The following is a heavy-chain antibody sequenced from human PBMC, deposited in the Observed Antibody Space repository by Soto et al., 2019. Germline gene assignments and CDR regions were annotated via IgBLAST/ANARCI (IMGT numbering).Heavy chain of an antibody. CDR2: IWYDGSNK. J-gene: IGHJ4*02. V-gene: IGHV3-33*01. D-gene: IGHD3-16*02. CDR3: ARVFPLVNYFDY. Sequence: PGGSLRLSCAASGFTFSSYGMHWVRQAPGKGLEWVAVIWYDGSNKYYADSVKGRFTISRDNSKNTLYLQMNSLRAEDTAVYYCARVFPLVNYFDYWGQGTLVTVSS. CDR1: GFTFSSYG.